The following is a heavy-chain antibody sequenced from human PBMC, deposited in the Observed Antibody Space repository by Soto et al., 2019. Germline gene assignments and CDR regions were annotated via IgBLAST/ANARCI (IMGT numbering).Heavy chain of an antibody. V-gene: IGHV3-23*01. Sequence: EVHLLESGGDLVQPGASLRLSCAASGFDFSTYAMSWVRQAPGRGLEWVSSITGSGSTAFYPDSVRGRFSISRDNSKNTLYLQMNSLRVEDTALYYCAKDRPNYFGSPWGYYEPGGDCWGQGTLVTVSS. CDR1: GFDFSTYA. J-gene: IGHJ1*01. D-gene: IGHD3-10*01. CDR3: AKDRPNYFGSPWGYYEPGGDC. CDR2: ITGSGSTA.